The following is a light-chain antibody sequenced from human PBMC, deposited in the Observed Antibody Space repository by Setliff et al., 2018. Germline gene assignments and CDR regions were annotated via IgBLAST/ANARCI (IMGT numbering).Light chain of an antibody. CDR1: SSDVGGRNY. J-gene: IGLJ1*01. Sequence: QSVLAQPASVSGSPGQSITISCTGTSSDVGGRNYVSWYQQHPGKAPKLMIYEVSNRPSGISDRFSGSKSANTASLTISGLQAEDEAEYYCSVYTSSSTLVFGTGTKVTVL. CDR2: EVS. V-gene: IGLV2-14*01. CDR3: SVYTSSSTLV.